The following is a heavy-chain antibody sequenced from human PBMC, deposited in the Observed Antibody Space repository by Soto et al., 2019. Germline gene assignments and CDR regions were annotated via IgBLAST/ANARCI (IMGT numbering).Heavy chain of an antibody. D-gene: IGHD2-2*01. CDR2: ISAYNGNT. CDR1: GYTFTSYG. J-gene: IGHJ6*02. V-gene: IGHV1-18*04. CDR3: ARGGGYCSSTSCYYLGSPYGMDV. Sequence: ASVKVSCEAAGYTFTSYGMSWVRQAPGEGLEWMGWISAYNGNTNYAQKLQGRVTMTTDTSTSTAYMELRSLRSDDTAVYYCARGGGYCSSTSCYYLGSPYGMDVWGQGTTVTVS.